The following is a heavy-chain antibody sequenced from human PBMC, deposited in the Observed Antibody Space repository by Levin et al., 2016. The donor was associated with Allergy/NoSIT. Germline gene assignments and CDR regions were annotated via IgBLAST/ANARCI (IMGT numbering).Heavy chain of an antibody. CDR2: IYYSGST. V-gene: IGHV4-59*01. J-gene: IGHJ6*02. D-gene: IGHD5-24*01. Sequence: WIRQPPGKGLEWIGYIYYSGSTKYNPSLKRRVTISVDTSKNQFSLKLSSVTAADTAVYYCARGGDGYNAWHYYYYGMDVWGQGTTVTVSS. CDR3: ARGGDGYNAWHYYYYGMDV.